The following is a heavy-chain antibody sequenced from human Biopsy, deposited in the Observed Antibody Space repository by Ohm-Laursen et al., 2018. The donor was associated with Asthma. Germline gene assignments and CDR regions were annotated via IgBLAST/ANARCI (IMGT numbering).Heavy chain of an antibody. CDR1: GFSFSRYG. Sequence: SLRLSCAASGFSFSRYGMHWVRQAPGKGLEWVAVISFDGSNKHYADSVKGRFTTSRDNSKNTLYLQMNSLRAEDTALYYCGRERSYMVDYWGQGTLVTVSS. CDR2: ISFDGSNK. V-gene: IGHV3-30*03. CDR3: GRERSYMVDY. J-gene: IGHJ4*02. D-gene: IGHD3-10*01.